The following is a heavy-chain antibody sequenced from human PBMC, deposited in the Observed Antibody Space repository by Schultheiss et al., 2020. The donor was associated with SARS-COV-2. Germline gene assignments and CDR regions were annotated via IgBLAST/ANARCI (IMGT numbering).Heavy chain of an antibody. CDR3: ARDLVYSRSAPDY. V-gene: IGHV3-30*04. CDR1: GFTFSNFA. D-gene: IGHD2-8*01. J-gene: IGHJ4*02. CDR2: ISYDGSNK. Sequence: GGSLRLSCVASGFTFSNFAVHWVRQAPGQGLEWVAVISYDGSNKYYADSVKGRFTISRDTSKNTLYLQMNSLRAEDTAVYYCARDLVYSRSAPDYWGQGTLVTVSS.